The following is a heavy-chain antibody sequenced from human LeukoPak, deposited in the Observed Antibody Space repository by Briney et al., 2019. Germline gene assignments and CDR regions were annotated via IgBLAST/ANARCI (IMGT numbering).Heavy chain of an antibody. J-gene: IGHJ4*02. Sequence: GGSLRLSCAASGFTFSRYSMNWVRQAPGKGLEWVSSISNSSSFIYYADSVKGRFTISRDNAKNSLYLQMNSLRAEDTAVYYCARDPPLGSCSTISCPHLDYWGQGTLVTVSS. CDR2: ISNSSSFI. CDR3: ARDPPLGSCSTISCPHLDY. D-gene: IGHD2-2*01. CDR1: GFTFSRYS. V-gene: IGHV3-21*01.